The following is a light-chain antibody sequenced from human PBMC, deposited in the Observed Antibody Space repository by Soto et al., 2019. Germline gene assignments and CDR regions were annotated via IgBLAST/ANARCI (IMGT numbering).Light chain of an antibody. CDR3: QQAYSFPII. V-gene: IGKV1-12*01. J-gene: IGKJ5*01. Sequence: DIQMTQSPSSVSASVGDRVTITCRASQGISTWLAWYQQKPGEAPKLLINDASNLRSGVPSRFSGSGSGTDFTLTISNLQPEDFATYYCQQAYSFPIIFGQGTRLEI. CDR1: QGISTW. CDR2: DAS.